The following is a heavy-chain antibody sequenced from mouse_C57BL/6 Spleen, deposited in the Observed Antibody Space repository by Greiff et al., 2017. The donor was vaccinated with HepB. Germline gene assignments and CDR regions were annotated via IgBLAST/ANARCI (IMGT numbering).Heavy chain of an antibody. D-gene: IGHD2-14*01. J-gene: IGHJ2*01. CDR3: VRRGGLKGCVRPVYFDY. CDR2: INPSSGYT. Sequence: VQLQQSGAELAKPGASVKLSCKASGYTFTSYWMHWVKQRPGQGLEWIGYINPSSGYTKYNQKFKDKATLTADKSSSTAYMQLSSLTCEDSAVYYCVRRGGLKGCVRPVYFDYWGEGTTLTVSS. CDR1: GYTFTSYW. V-gene: IGHV1-7*01.